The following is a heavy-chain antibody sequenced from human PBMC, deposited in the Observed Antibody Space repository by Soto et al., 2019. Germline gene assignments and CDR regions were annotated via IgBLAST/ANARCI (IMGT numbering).Heavy chain of an antibody. D-gene: IGHD3-22*01. Sequence: QVKLVESGGGVVQPGRSLRLSCAASEFTFSSYAMHWVRQAPGKGLEWVAVISYDGSNKYYADSVKGRFTISRDNSKNTLYLQMNSLRAEDTAGYYCARPSGVDSSSFYYWGQGTLVTVSS. CDR1: EFTFSSYA. J-gene: IGHJ4*02. CDR3: ARPSGVDSSSFYY. CDR2: ISYDGSNK. V-gene: IGHV3-30-3*01.